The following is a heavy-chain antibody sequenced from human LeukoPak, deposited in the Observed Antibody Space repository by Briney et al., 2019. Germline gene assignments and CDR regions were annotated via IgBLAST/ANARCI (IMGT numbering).Heavy chain of an antibody. CDR2: VYHSGST. J-gene: IGHJ4*02. CDR1: GYSISSDYY. D-gene: IGHD3-22*01. V-gene: IGHV4-38-2*02. CDR3: AGVEDSSGYYYIDY. Sequence: SETLSLTCTVSGYSISSDYYWGWIRQPPGKGLEWIGSVYHSGSTYYNPSLRSRVTISGDTSKNQFSLKLSSVTAADTAVHYCAGVEDSSGYYYIDYWGQGTLVTVSS.